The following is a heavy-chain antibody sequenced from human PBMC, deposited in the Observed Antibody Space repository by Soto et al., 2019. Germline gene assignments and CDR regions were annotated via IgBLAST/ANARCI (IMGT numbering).Heavy chain of an antibody. CDR1: GFTFDDYT. CDR3: AKDIAASGWYSLDY. D-gene: IGHD6-19*01. Sequence: DVQLVDSGGVVVQPGGSLRLSCAASGFTFDDYTMHWVRQAPGKGLEWVSLISWDGGSTYYADSVKGRFTISRDNSKNSMYLQMNSLRTEDTALYYCAKDIAASGWYSLDYWGQGTLVTVSS. V-gene: IGHV3-43*01. J-gene: IGHJ4*02. CDR2: ISWDGGST.